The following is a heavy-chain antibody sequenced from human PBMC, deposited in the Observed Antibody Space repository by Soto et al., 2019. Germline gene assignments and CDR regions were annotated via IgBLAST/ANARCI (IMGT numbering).Heavy chain of an antibody. V-gene: IGHV4-31*03. CDR3: ARGTYYDILTGYQHPPFFDY. CDR1: GGSISSGGYY. Sequence: QVQLQESGPGLVKPSQTLSLTCTVSGGSISSGGYYWSWIRQHPGKGLEWIGYIYYSGSTYYNPSLKSRITVSVDPSKHQCSLKLSSVTAADTAVYYCARGTYYDILTGYQHPPFFDYWGQGTLVTVSS. D-gene: IGHD3-9*01. J-gene: IGHJ4*02. CDR2: IYYSGST.